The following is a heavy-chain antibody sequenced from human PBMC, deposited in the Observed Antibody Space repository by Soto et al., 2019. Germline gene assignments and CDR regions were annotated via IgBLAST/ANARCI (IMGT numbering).Heavy chain of an antibody. CDR1: GFTFDDYA. Sequence: GGSLRLSCAASGFTFDDYAMHWVRQAPGKGLEWVGRIRNKANSYATAYAASVRGRFTISRDDSKNTAFLQMNSLNTEDTAVYYCISHSPEDMIRTWGQGTLVTVSS. D-gene: IGHD2-15*01. CDR2: IRNKANSYAT. V-gene: IGHV3-73*01. J-gene: IGHJ4*02. CDR3: ISHSPEDMIRT.